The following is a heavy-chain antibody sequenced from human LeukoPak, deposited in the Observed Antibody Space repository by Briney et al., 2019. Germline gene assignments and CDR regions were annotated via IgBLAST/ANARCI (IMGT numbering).Heavy chain of an antibody. V-gene: IGHV4-59*08. Sequence: SETLSLTCTVSGGSISHYYWSWIRQPPGKGLEWIGYIYHSDISNYNPSLNSRVTMSVDTSRNHFSLQLSSVTAADTAVYYCARHANYGSGSYYGWFHPWGQGTLVTVSS. CDR3: ARHANYGSGSYYGWFHP. D-gene: IGHD3-10*01. CDR2: IYHSDIS. CDR1: GGSISHYY. J-gene: IGHJ5*02.